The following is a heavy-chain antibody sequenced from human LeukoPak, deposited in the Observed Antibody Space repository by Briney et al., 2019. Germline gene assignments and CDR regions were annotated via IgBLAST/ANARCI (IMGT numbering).Heavy chain of an antibody. D-gene: IGHD3-22*01. J-gene: IGHJ4*02. Sequence: ASVKVSCKASGYTFTGYYMHWVRQAPGQGLEWMGWINPISGGTNYAQKFQGRVTMTRDTSISTAYMELSRLRSDDTAVYYCARGAAYTYYYDSSGYYRHFDYWGQGTLVTVSS. CDR3: ARGAAYTYYYDSSGYYRHFDY. CDR1: GYTFTGYY. CDR2: INPISGGT. V-gene: IGHV1-2*02.